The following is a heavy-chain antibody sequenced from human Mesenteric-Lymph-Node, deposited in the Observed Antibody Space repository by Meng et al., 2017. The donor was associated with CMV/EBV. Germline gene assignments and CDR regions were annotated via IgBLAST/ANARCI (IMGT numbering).Heavy chain of an antibody. D-gene: IGHD4-17*01. CDR3: TRGARDYGDYDGMGV. CDR1: GFSFDESG. V-gene: IGHV3-20*04. Sequence: GGSLRLSCAASGFSFDESGINWIRQVPGKGLEWVSGITWNGADTSYADSVKGRFTISRDKDKNSLYLQMNSLRAEDTALYYCTRGARDYGDYDGMGVWGQGTTVTVSS. J-gene: IGHJ6*02. CDR2: ITWNGADT.